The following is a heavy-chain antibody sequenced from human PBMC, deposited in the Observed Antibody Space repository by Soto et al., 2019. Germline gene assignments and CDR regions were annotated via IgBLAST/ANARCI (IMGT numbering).Heavy chain of an antibody. D-gene: IGHD2-21*01. CDR2: ISSSSSYI. J-gene: IGHJ4*02. Sequence: EVQLVESGGGLVKPGGSLRLSCAASGFTFSSYSMNWVRQAPGKGLEWVSSISSSSSYIYYADSVKGRLTIYRDNAKNSLYLQMNSLRAEDTAVYYCARVGRVVADYWGQGTLVTVSS. V-gene: IGHV3-21*01. CDR3: ARVGRVVADY. CDR1: GFTFSSYS.